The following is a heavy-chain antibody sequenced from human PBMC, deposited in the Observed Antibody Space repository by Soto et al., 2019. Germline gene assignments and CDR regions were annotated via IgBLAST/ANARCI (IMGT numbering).Heavy chain of an antibody. CDR3: AKDLAGPVTTIPWLDP. J-gene: IGHJ5*02. Sequence: GGSLRLCCAASGFTFSSYAMSWVRQAPGKGLEWVSAISGSGGSTYYADSVKGRFTISRDNSKNTLYLQMNSLRAEDTAVYYCAKDLAGPVTTIPWLDPWGQGTLVTVSS. CDR2: ISGSGGST. CDR1: GFTFSSYA. V-gene: IGHV3-23*01. D-gene: IGHD4-4*01.